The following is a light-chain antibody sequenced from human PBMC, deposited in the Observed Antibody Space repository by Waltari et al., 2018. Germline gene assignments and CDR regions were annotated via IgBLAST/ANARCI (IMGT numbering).Light chain of an antibody. CDR1: GSKIEAAYD. CDR2: GSS. Sequence: QSVLTQPPSVSGAPGQRVTIACTGSGSKIEAAYDVHCHQQVPRAAPKLLIYGSSSRPLGVPDRFFGSTSGTSASLAIIGLQAEDEADYYCQSYDITLRVVFGGGTKLTVL. V-gene: IGLV1-40*01. J-gene: IGLJ3*02. CDR3: QSYDITLRVV.